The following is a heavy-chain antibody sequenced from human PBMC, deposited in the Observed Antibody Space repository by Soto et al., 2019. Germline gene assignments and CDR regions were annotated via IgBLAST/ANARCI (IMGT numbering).Heavy chain of an antibody. CDR2: IWFDGSNK. V-gene: IGHV3-33*01. CDR1: GFTFSSCG. D-gene: IGHD6-25*01. J-gene: IGHJ4*02. Sequence: QVQLVESGGGVVQPGRSLRLSCAASGFTFSSCGMHWVRQAPGKGLEWVAVIWFDGSNKYYADSVKGRFTISRDNSKNTLYLQMNTLSADDTAVYYCARGIPRRLRAAPSDYWGQGTLVTVSS. CDR3: ARGIPRRLRAAPSDY.